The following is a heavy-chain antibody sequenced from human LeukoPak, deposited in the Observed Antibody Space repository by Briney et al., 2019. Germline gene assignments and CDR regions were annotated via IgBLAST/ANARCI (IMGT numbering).Heavy chain of an antibody. Sequence: SQTLSLTCTVSGASISSGSYYWSWIRQPAGKGLEWIGRIYTSGSTDYNPSLKSRVTISVDTSKNQFSLKLSSVTAADTAVYYCARTYSGRSSYFDYCGQGPLVTVSS. CDR2: IYTSGST. CDR1: GASISSGSYY. V-gene: IGHV4-61*02. J-gene: IGHJ4*02. D-gene: IGHD1-26*01. CDR3: ARTYSGRSSYFDY.